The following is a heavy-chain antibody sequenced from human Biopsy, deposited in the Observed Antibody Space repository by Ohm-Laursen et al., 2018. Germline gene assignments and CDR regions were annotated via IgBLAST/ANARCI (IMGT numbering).Heavy chain of an antibody. J-gene: IGHJ4*02. D-gene: IGHD6-19*01. CDR3: AKASGYSSGWPIDY. Sequence: SLRLSCTASGSTFENYAMNWVRQAPGKGLEWVSGISWNSGSVVYADSVKGRFTISRDNAKNSLYLQMHSLRAEDMAFYYCAKASGYSSGWPIDYWGQGNLVTVSS. V-gene: IGHV3-9*03. CDR1: GSTFENYA. CDR2: ISWNSGSV.